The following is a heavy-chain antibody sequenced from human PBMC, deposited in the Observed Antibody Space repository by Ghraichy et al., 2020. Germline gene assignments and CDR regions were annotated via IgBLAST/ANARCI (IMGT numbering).Heavy chain of an antibody. D-gene: IGHD3-10*01. Sequence: SETLSLTCTVSGGSINSYYWSWIRQPPGKGLELIGYMYYSGTTNYNPSLKSRATIAVDTSKNQFSLTLTSVAAADTAVYYCARLKGDFHYYGMDVWGLGTTVTVSS. V-gene: IGHV4-59*01. CDR1: GGSINSYY. CDR2: MYYSGTT. J-gene: IGHJ6*02. CDR3: ARLKGDFHYYGMDV.